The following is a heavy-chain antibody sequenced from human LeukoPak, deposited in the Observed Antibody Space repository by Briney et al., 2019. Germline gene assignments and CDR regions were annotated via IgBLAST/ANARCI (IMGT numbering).Heavy chain of an antibody. CDR3: ARDFNWNPPDY. CDR1: GFTFSSHW. CDR2: IDSDGRIT. D-gene: IGHD1-1*01. J-gene: IGHJ4*02. V-gene: IGHV3-74*01. Sequence: GGSLRLSCAASGFTFSSHWMHWVRQAPGKGLEWVSRIDSDGRITTYADSVKGRFTISRDNAKNTLYLQMNTLRDEDTAVYYCARDFNWNPPDYWGQGTLVTVSS.